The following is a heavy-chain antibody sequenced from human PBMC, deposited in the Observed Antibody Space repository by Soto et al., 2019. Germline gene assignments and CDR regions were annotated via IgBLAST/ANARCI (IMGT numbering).Heavy chain of an antibody. V-gene: IGHV3-48*02. CDR3: TRGTKGGSPPL. Sequence: GGSLRLSCAASGFTFSSYAMSWVRQAPGKGLEWVSYISSSSTNTYYAASVRGRFTISRDNAKNSLFLRMISLKDEDTAVYYCTRGTKGGSPPLWGRGTLVTVSS. J-gene: IGHJ4*02. CDR1: GFTFSSYA. CDR2: ISSSSTNT. D-gene: IGHD1-7*01.